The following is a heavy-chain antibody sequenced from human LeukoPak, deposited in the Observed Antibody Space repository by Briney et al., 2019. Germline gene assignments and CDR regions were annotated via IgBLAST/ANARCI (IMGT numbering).Heavy chain of an antibody. CDR3: ARSLYYYDSSGCDY. D-gene: IGHD3-22*01. CDR1: GFTFSSYE. J-gene: IGHJ4*02. V-gene: IGHV3-48*03. CDR2: ISSSGSTI. Sequence: GGSLRLSCAAPGFTFSSYEMNWVRQAPGKGLEWVSYISSSGSTIYYADSVKGRFTISRDNAKNSLYLQMNSLRAEDTAVYYCARSLYYYDSSGCDYWGQGTLVTVSS.